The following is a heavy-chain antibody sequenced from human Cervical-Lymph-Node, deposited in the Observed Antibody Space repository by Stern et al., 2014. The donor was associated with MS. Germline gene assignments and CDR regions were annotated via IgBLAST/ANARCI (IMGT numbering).Heavy chain of an antibody. V-gene: IGHV4-59*01. J-gene: IGHJ4*02. CDR2: VYYSGKT. D-gene: IGHD1-1*01. CDR3: ARDSTAWSPSFDY. CDR1: GGSISGYY. Sequence: QVQLQESGPGPVKPSETPSLTCAVSGGSISGYYWNWIRPSPGKGLEWIGSVYYSGKTNDNPSLNGRVTISLDTSKSQFSLRLSSVTAGDTAVYYCARDSTAWSPSFDYWGQGTLVTVSS.